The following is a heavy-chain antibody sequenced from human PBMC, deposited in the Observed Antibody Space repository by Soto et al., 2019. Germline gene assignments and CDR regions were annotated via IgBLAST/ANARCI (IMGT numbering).Heavy chain of an antibody. CDR1: GFTFSSHA. Sequence: GGSLRLSCAASGFTFSSHALSWVRQAPGKGLEWVSAISGCGGSTYYADSVKGRFTISRDNSKKMLYLQMNSLRDEDTAVYYCANYMVVGPAAYYYYGMNVWGQGTTVTFS. CDR3: ANYMVVGPAAYYYYGMNV. J-gene: IGHJ6*02. D-gene: IGHD2-2*01. CDR2: ISGCGGST. V-gene: IGHV3-23*01.